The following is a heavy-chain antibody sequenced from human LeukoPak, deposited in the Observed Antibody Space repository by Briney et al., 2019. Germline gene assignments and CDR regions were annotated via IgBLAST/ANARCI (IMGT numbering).Heavy chain of an antibody. D-gene: IGHD4-17*01. Sequence: SETLSLTCTVSGGSISSSSYYWGWIRQPPGKGPEWIGSIYYSGSTYYNPSLKSRVTISVDTSKNQFSLKLSSVTAADTAVYYCARDPGSDYVGGYFDYWGQGTLVTVSS. V-gene: IGHV4-39*02. CDR2: IYYSGST. CDR3: ARDPGSDYVGGYFDY. CDR1: GGSISSSSYY. J-gene: IGHJ4*02.